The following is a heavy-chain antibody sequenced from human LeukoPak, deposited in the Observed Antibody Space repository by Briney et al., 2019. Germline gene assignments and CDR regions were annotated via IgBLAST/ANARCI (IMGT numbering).Heavy chain of an antibody. CDR1: GFTFDDYA. J-gene: IGHJ3*02. V-gene: IGHV3-9*03. Sequence: GGSLRLSCAASGFTFDDYAMHWVRQAPGKGLEWVSGISWNSGSIGYADSVKGRLTIPRDNAKNSLYLQMNSLRAEDMALYYCAKSRGYCSSTSCSLHDAFDIWGQGTMVTVSS. CDR2: ISWNSGSI. D-gene: IGHD2-2*03. CDR3: AKSRGYCSSTSCSLHDAFDI.